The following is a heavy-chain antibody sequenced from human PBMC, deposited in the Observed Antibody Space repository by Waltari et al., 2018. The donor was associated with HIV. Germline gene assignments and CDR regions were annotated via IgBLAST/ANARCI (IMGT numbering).Heavy chain of an antibody. V-gene: IGHV4-34*01. CDR2: INHSGST. D-gene: IGHD6-13*01. CDR1: GGSFSGYY. CDR3: ASRREAAGTIDY. Sequence: QVQLQQWGAGLLKPSETLSLTCAVYGGSFSGYYWSWIRQPPGKGLEWIGEINHSGSTNYNPSLNRLVTISVDTSKNQFSLKLSSVTAADTAVYYCASRREAAGTIDYWGQGTLVTVSS. J-gene: IGHJ4*02.